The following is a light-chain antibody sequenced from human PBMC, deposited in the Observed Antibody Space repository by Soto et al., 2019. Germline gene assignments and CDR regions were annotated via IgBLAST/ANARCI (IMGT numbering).Light chain of an antibody. CDR1: QTIIRY. Sequence: DIQMTQSPSSLSASVGERVTITCRASQTIIRYLNWYQQKPGRAPNLLIYAASSLQSGVPSRFSGRRSETEFTLTISSMKPEDFTTYYFQESYSTLITFGPGTKVEIK. J-gene: IGKJ3*01. V-gene: IGKV1-39*01. CDR3: QESYSTLIT. CDR2: AAS.